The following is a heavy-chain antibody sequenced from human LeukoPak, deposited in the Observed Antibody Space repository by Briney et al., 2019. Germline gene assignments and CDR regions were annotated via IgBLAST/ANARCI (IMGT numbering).Heavy chain of an antibody. CDR3: ARGPPVAAAGNFNWFDP. J-gene: IGHJ5*02. CDR1: GLTFSSYW. Sequence: PGGSLRLSCAASGLTFSSYWMHWVRQAPGKGLVWVSRIHSDGSSTSYADSVKGRFTISRDNAKNTLYLQMNSLRAEDTAVYYCARGPPVAAAGNFNWFDPWGQGTLFTVSS. V-gene: IGHV3-74*01. D-gene: IGHD6-13*01. CDR2: IHSDGSST.